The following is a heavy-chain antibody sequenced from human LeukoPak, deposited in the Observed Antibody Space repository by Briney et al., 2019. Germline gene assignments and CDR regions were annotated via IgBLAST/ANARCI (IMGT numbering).Heavy chain of an antibody. CDR3: AKDLHEIAADY. V-gene: IGHV3-74*01. CDR1: GFTFSSFW. D-gene: IGHD2-21*01. J-gene: IGHJ4*02. CDR2: IKGDGITT. Sequence: GGSLRLSCEASGFTFSSFWMHWVRQAPGKGLVWVARIKGDGITTNYADPAKGRFTVSRDNAKNTVYLQMNSLRAEDTAVYYCAKDLHEIAADYWGQGTMVTVAS.